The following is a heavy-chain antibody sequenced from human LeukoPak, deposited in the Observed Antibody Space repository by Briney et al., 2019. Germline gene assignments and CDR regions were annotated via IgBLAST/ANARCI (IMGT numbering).Heavy chain of an antibody. Sequence: GSLRLSCAASGFTFSSYSMNWVRQAPGKGLEWVSSISSSSSYIYYADSVKGRFTISRDNAKNSLYLQMNSLRAEDTAVYYCARDYYDSSGYYPNGAFDIWGQGTMVTVSS. V-gene: IGHV3-21*01. CDR1: GFTFSSYS. J-gene: IGHJ3*02. CDR3: ARDYYDSSGYYPNGAFDI. CDR2: ISSSSSYI. D-gene: IGHD3-22*01.